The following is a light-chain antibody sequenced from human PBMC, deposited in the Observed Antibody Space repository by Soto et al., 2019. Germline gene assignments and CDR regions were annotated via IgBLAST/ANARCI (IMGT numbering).Light chain of an antibody. CDR1: QSVSRSH. CDR2: AAS. V-gene: IGKV3-20*01. J-gene: IGKJ5*01. Sequence: EIVLTQSPGTLSLSPGERATLSCRASQSVSRSHLACYQHTPRQAPRLLIYAASSRATGSPDRFSGGGSGTVFPLTSSRLEPEDFAVYCCQQYGYSPITFGQGTRLEIK. CDR3: QQYGYSPIT.